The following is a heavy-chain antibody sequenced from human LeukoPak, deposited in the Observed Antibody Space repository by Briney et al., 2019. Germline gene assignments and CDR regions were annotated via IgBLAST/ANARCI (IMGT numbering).Heavy chain of an antibody. V-gene: IGHV3-30*04. CDR1: GFTFSSYA. Sequence: QPGRSLRLSCAASGFTFSSYAMHWVRQAPGKGLEWVAVISYDGSNKYYVDSVKGRFTISRDNSKNTLYLQMNSLRAEDTAVYYCAKGQIGFDPWGQGTLVTVSS. CDR2: ISYDGSNK. CDR3: AKGQIGFDP. J-gene: IGHJ5*02.